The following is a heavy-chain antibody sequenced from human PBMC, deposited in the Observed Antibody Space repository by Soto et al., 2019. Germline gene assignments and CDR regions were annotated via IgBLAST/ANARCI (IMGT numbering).Heavy chain of an antibody. Sequence: QVQLQESGPGLVKPSQPLSLPCTVSGGSISSGMYYWSWIRQHQGKGLQWIGYIYYSGSNSYNPSLKSRVTMSVDTSKNQFSLKLSSVTAADTAVYYCARGDGSGSYLGVTWFDPWGQGTLVTVSS. D-gene: IGHD3-10*01. CDR2: IYYSGSN. CDR1: GGSISSGMYY. CDR3: ARGDGSGSYLGVTWFDP. V-gene: IGHV4-31*03. J-gene: IGHJ5*02.